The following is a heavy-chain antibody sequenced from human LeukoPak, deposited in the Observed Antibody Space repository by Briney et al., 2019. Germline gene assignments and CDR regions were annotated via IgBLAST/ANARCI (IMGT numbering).Heavy chain of an antibody. CDR3: AKDLHLALYCGGDCRGYYFDY. D-gene: IGHD2-21*01. CDR2: IYYSGST. V-gene: IGHV4-39*02. CDR1: GGSISSSSYY. J-gene: IGHJ4*02. Sequence: PSETLSLTCTVSGGSISSSSYYWGWIRQPPGKGLEWIGSIYYSGSTYYNPSLKSRVTISVDTSKNQFSLKLNSVTAADTAVYYCAKDLHLALYCGGDCRGYYFDYWGQGTLVTVSS.